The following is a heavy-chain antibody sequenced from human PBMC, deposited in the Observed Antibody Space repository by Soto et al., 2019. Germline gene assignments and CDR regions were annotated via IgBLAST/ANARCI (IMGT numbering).Heavy chain of an antibody. Sequence: STTLSLTFTVSGASITGSSYGSWIRPPAGKGLEWIGRFSLSGTTNYNPSLRSRVTMSADVSKNQFSLRLTSVTAADTALYYCARGMTPPGAPAWYYFDSWGQGTLVTAPQ. CDR1: GASITGSSY. CDR3: ARGMTPPGAPAWYYFDS. CDR2: FSLSGTT. J-gene: IGHJ4*02. D-gene: IGHD2-8*02. V-gene: IGHV4-4*07.